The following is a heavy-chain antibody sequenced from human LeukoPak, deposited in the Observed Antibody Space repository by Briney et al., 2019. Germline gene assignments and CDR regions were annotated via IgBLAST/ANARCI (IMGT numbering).Heavy chain of an antibody. J-gene: IGHJ3*02. CDR1: GYTFTDYF. CDR2: INPNSGGT. D-gene: IGHD3-16*02. CDR3: ARDGPYDYVWGSYRRDAFDI. V-gene: IGHV1-2*02. Sequence: ASVKVSCKASGYTFTDYFIHWVRQAPGQGLEWMGWINPNSGGTNYAQKFQGRVTMTRDTSIGTAYMELSRLRSDDTAVYYCARDGPYDYVWGSYRRDAFDIWGQGTMVTVSS.